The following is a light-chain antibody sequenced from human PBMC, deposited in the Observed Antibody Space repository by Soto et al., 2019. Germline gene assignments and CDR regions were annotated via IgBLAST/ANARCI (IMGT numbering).Light chain of an antibody. CDR1: QRISSW. CDR2: DAS. Sequence: DIQMTQSPSTLYASVGDRVTITCRASQRISSWLAWYQQKPGKAPKLLIYDASSLESGVPSRFSGSGSGTEFTITISSLQPDDFATYYCQQYNSYPYTFGQGTKLEIK. V-gene: IGKV1-5*01. CDR3: QQYNSYPYT. J-gene: IGKJ2*01.